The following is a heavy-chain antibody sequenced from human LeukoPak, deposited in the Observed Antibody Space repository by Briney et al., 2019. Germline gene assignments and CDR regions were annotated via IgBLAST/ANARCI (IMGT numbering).Heavy chain of an antibody. D-gene: IGHD2-2*01. CDR3: VRLARDIVIAPAVRVAFDL. Sequence: PSETLSLTRVVSGGSISSSNWWNWVRQPPGKGLEWIGEIYHSGSTNYNPSLKSRVTISADKSKNQFSLKLSSVTAADTALYYCVRLARDIVIAPAVRVAFDLWGQGTMVTVSS. J-gene: IGHJ3*01. V-gene: IGHV4-4*02. CDR2: IYHSGST. CDR1: GGSISSSNW.